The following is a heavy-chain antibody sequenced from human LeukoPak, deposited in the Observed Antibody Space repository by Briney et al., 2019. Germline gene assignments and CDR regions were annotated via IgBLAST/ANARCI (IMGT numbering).Heavy chain of an antibody. CDR2: IEISGDT. V-gene: IGHV3-23*01. CDR3: ASEIRPNDY. D-gene: IGHD3-10*01. J-gene: IGHJ4*02. Sequence: PGGSLRLSCAVSGFTFSSHGFTWVRQVPGKGLEWVSAIEISGDTVYADSVKGRFTISRDNSKDTLYLQLNSLRAEDTAVYYCASEIRPNDYWGQGTLVTVSS. CDR1: GFTFSSHG.